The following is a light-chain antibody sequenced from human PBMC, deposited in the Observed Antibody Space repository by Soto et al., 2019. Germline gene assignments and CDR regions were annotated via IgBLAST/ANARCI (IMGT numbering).Light chain of an antibody. J-gene: IGKJ1*01. Sequence: DIRMTQSPSTLSASVGDRVTITCRASQGLTMWLAWYQQKPGKAPNLLIYKTSSLETGVPSRFSGSGSGTDITLTISSLLPADYCQHWTDYSWTFGQGTKVEVK. CDR3: DYSWT. CDR2: KTS. CDR1: QGLTMW. V-gene: IGKV1-5*03.